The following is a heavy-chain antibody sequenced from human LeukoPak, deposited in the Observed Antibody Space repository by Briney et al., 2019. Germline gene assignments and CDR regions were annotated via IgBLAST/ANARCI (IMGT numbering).Heavy chain of an antibody. CDR1: GDSISNYY. J-gene: IGHJ5*02. Sequence: SETLSLTCSVSGDSISNYYWTWIRQSPGKGLEWIGYIYYNGYTNFNPSLKSRVTISVDTSNNQFSLEVASVTAANTAVYYCARAPPRGGWFDPWGQGAQVTVSS. CDR2: IYYNGYT. D-gene: IGHD3-10*01. V-gene: IGHV4-59*01. CDR3: ARAPPRGGWFDP.